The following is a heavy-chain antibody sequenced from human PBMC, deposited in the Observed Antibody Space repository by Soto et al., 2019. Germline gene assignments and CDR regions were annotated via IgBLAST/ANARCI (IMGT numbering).Heavy chain of an antibody. Sequence: ESGGGLVKPGGSLRLSCAASGFTFSNAWMNWVRQAPGKGLEWVGRIKSKTDGGTTDYAAPVKGRFTISRDDSKNTPYLQMNSLKTEDTAVYYCTTEAYVVVPAASGGNYWGQGTLVTVSS. J-gene: IGHJ4*02. V-gene: IGHV3-15*07. CDR2: IKSKTDGGTT. CDR3: TTEAYVVVPAASGGNY. D-gene: IGHD2-2*01. CDR1: GFTFSNAW.